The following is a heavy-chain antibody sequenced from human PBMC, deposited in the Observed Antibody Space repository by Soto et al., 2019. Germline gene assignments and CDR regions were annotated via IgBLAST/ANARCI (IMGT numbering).Heavy chain of an antibody. CDR2: IIPIFGTA. CDR1: GGTFSSYA. Sequence: ASVKVSCKASGGTFSSYAISWVRQAPGQGLEWMGGIIPIFGTANYAQKFQGRVTITADESTSTAYMELSSLRSEDTAVYYCARVPTPYYDILTGYLDWFDPWGQGTQVTVSS. V-gene: IGHV1-69*13. J-gene: IGHJ5*02. CDR3: ARVPTPYYDILTGYLDWFDP. D-gene: IGHD3-9*01.